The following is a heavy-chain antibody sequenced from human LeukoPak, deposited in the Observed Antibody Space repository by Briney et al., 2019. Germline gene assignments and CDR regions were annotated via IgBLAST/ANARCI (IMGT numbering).Heavy chain of an antibody. CDR2: IYNSGST. CDR3: ARGAPPDS. J-gene: IGHJ4*02. CDR1: GASFNTGDYY. Sequence: PSETLSLTCSVSGASFNTGDYYWNWIRQHPGKGLEWIGYIYNSGSTYYNPSLKSQVTISVDTSKNHFSPRLTSVTAADSAVYYCARGAPPDSWGQGTLVTVSS. V-gene: IGHV4-31*01.